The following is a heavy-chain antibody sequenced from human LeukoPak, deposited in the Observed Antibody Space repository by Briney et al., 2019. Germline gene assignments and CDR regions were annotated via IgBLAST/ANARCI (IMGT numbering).Heavy chain of an antibody. CDR1: GLTLSSYW. CDR2: IISDGSSI. CDR3: TRDWRNMALDI. J-gene: IGHJ3*02. Sequence: PGGSLRLSCAASGLTLSSYWMHWVRQAPGQGLVWVSRIISDGSSISYADSVKGRFTISTDNAKNTLHLQMNSLRAEDTAVYYCTRDWRNMALDIWGQGTMVTLSS. V-gene: IGHV3-74*01. D-gene: IGHD1-14*01.